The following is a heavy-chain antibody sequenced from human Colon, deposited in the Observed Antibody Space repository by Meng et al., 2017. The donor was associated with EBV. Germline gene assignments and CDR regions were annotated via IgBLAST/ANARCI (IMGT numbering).Heavy chain of an antibody. J-gene: IGHJ4*02. CDR2: IYYSGSR. CDR3: ARGIQIWHEIDY. V-gene: IGHV4-30-4*01. D-gene: IGHD5-18*01. CDR1: GDSISSTDYY. Sequence: QVQLQESGPGLVKPSQTLSLTCTVSGDSISSTDYYWSWVRQPPGKGLEWTGYIYYSGSRYYNPSLKSRVTISVDTSKNQFSLSLTSVTAADTAIYYCARGIQIWHEIDYWGQGTLVTVSS.